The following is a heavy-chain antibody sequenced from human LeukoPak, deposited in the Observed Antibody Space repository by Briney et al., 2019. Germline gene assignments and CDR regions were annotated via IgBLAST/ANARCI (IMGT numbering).Heavy chain of an antibody. CDR3: ARAYDFWSGYPNYYYYGMDV. D-gene: IGHD3-3*01. J-gene: IGHJ6*02. Sequence: PSETLSLTCAVYGGSFSGYYWSWIRQPPGKGLEWIGEINHSGSTNYNPSLKSRVTISVDTSKNQFSLKLSSVTAADTAVYYCARAYDFWSGYPNYYYYGMDVWGQGTTVTVSS. CDR2: INHSGST. CDR1: GGSFSGYY. V-gene: IGHV4-34*01.